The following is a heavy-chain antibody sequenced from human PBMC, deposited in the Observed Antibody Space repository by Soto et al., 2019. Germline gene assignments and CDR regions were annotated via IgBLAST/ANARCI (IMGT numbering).Heavy chain of an antibody. CDR1: GASINSGGYY. CDR2: IYFSGST. D-gene: IGHD1-20*01. J-gene: IGHJ5*02. V-gene: IGHV4-31*03. CDR3: TRRYNWNDNYFDP. Sequence: PSETLSLTCTVSGASINSGGYYWSWIRQLPGKGLEWIGYIYFSGSTYYNPSLESRVTISLDTSQNQFSLKLSSVTAADTAVYYCTRRYNWNDNYFDPWGPGALVTVSS.